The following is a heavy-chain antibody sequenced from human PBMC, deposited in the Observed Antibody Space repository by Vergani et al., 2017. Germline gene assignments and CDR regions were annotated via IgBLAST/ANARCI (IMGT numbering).Heavy chain of an antibody. CDR3: AKLRSIAAAGTSAFDS. CDR1: GFTSDDYA. Sequence: EVQLVESGGGLVQPGRSLRLSCAASGFTSDDYAMHWVRQAPGKGLEWVSGISWNSGSIDDADSVKGRFTISRDNAKNSLYLQMSSLRAEETALYYCAKLRSIAAAGTSAFDSWGEGTMVTVSA. CDR2: ISWNSGSI. D-gene: IGHD6-13*01. J-gene: IGHJ3*02. V-gene: IGHV3-9*02.